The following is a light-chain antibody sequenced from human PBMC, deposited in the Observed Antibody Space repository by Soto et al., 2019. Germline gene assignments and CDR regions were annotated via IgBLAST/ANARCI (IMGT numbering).Light chain of an antibody. V-gene: IGLV2-14*01. J-gene: IGLJ1*01. CDR1: SSDVGGYNY. CDR3: SSYTSSSTRV. Sequence: QSALTQPASVSGSPGQSITISCTGTSSDVGGYNYVSWYQQHPGKAPKLMIYEVSNRPSGVPNRFSGSKSGNTASLTISGLQAEEEADYYYSSYTSSSTRVFGTGTKVTVL. CDR2: EVS.